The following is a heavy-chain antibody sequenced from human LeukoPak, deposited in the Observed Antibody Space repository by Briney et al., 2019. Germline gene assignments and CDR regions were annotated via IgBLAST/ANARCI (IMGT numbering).Heavy chain of an antibody. CDR2: ISSSGSTI. V-gene: IGHV3-48*03. CDR1: GFTFSSYE. CDR3: ARDPGSWHTPVCYTDV. J-gene: IGHJ6*03. Sequence: GGSLRLSCAASGFTFSSYEMNWVRQAPGKGLEWVSYISSSGSTIYYADSVKGRFTISRDNAKNSVYLQMNSLRAEDTAMYYCARDPGSWHTPVCYTDVWGKGTTVTVSS. D-gene: IGHD6-13*01.